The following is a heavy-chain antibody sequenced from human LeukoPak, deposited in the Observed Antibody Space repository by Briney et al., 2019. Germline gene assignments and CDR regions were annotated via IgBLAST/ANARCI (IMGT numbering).Heavy chain of an antibody. D-gene: IGHD3-10*01. CDR1: GFTFSGYG. Sequence: PGRSLRLSCAASGFTFSGYGMHWVRQAPGKGLEWVAVIYYDGNNKYYADSVKGRFTICRDNPKNTLYLQMNSLRAEDTAVYYCARWGSGTYNAYDHYGMDVWGQGTTVTVSS. V-gene: IGHV3-33*01. CDR3: ARWGSGTYNAYDHYGMDV. J-gene: IGHJ6*02. CDR2: IYYDGNNK.